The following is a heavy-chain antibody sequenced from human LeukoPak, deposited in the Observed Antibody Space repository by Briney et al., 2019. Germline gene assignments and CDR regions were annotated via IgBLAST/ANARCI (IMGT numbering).Heavy chain of an antibody. Sequence: GESLKIFCMGSGFILTNFWIGWGRQKPGQGLEWMGIIYPGDSHTRYSPSFQGQVTISADKSITTAFLLWSSLKASDTAIYFCARRDYGGHSFGNFDFWGQGTLVTVSS. CDR1: GFILTNFW. CDR2: IYPGDSHT. D-gene: IGHD4-23*01. J-gene: IGHJ4*02. V-gene: IGHV5-51*01. CDR3: ARRDYGGHSFGNFDF.